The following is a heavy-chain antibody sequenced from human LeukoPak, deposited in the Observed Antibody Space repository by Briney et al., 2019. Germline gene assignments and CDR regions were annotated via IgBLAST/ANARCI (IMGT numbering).Heavy chain of an antibody. J-gene: IGHJ4*02. V-gene: IGHV3-15*04. Sequence: PGGSLRLSCAASGFTFNYAWMSWVRQVPGKGLEWVGQTVSEIDGGTTDYATPVKGRFTISRDDSKTTLSLQMTSLKTEDTAVYYCTTDWHWGQGTLVTVSS. CDR1: GFTFNYAW. CDR3: TTDWH. CDR2: TVSEIDGGTT.